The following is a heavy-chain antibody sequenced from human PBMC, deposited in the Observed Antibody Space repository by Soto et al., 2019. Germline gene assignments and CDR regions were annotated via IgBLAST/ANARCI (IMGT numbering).Heavy chain of an antibody. D-gene: IGHD6-19*01. CDR3: ARALSGWYVGYFDY. J-gene: IGHJ4*02. CDR1: GFTFSSYD. Sequence: GGSLRLSCAASGFTFSSYDMHWVRQATGKGLEWVSAIGTAGDTYYPGSVKGRFTISRENAKNSLYLQMNSLRAGDTAVYYCARALSGWYVGYFDYWGQGTLVTVSS. CDR2: IGTAGDT. V-gene: IGHV3-13*01.